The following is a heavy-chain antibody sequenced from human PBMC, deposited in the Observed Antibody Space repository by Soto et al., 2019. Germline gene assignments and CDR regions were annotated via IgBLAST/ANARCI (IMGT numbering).Heavy chain of an antibody. J-gene: IGHJ4*02. CDR2: ISANSGDT. D-gene: IGHD1-1*01. Sequence: QVHLVQSGAEVKKPGASVKVSCKASGYNFAGSGFIWVRQAPGQGLEWMGWISANSGDTNYAQNLQGRVTMTTDTSTSTAYMEQRSLTSDDTAVYYCARAGASNWNYVSSSSWGQGTLVTVSS. CDR3: ARAGASNWNYVSSSS. CDR1: GYNFAGSG. V-gene: IGHV1-18*04.